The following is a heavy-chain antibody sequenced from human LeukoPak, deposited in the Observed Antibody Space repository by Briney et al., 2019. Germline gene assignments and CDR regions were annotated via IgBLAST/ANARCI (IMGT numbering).Heavy chain of an antibody. J-gene: IGHJ5*02. Sequence: ASVKVSCKASGYTFTGYYMHWVRQAPGQGLEWMGWINPNSGGTNYAQKFQGRVTMTRDTSISTAYMELSRLRSDDTAVYYCARQEQLVEGGYNWFDPWGQGTLVTVSS. CDR1: GYTFTGYY. CDR2: INPNSGGT. D-gene: IGHD6-6*01. CDR3: ARQEQLVEGGYNWFDP. V-gene: IGHV1-2*02.